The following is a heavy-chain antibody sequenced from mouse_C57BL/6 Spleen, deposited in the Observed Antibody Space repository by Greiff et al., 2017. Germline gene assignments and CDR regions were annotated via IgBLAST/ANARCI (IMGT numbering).Heavy chain of an antibody. Sequence: VQLQQSGAELVKPGASVKLSCTASGFNIKDYYMHWVKQRTEQGLEWIGRIDPEDGETIYAPKFQGKATITADTSSNTAYLQLSSLTSEDTAVYYCARWDYDGPQLGAMDYWGQGTSVTVSS. CDR2: IDPEDGET. CDR3: ARWDYDGPQLGAMDY. CDR1: GFNIKDYY. J-gene: IGHJ4*01. V-gene: IGHV14-2*01. D-gene: IGHD2-4*01.